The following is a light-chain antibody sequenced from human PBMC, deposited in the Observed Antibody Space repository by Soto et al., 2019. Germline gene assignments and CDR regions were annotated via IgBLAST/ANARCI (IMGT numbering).Light chain of an antibody. V-gene: IGLV2-23*01. CDR3: CSHAVGSTLV. J-gene: IGLJ2*01. Sequence: QSALTQPASVSGSPGQSITISCTGTSSDVGSYNLVSWHQQHPGKAPKLMIYEGSKRPSGVSHRFSGSKSGNTASLTISGLQAEDEADYYCCSHAVGSTLVFGGGTKLTVL. CDR1: SSDVGSYNL. CDR2: EGS.